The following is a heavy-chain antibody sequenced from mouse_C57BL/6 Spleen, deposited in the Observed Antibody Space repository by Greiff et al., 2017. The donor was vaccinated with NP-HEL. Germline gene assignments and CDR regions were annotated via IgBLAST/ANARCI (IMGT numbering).Heavy chain of an antibody. CDR3: ASSDIYYYGLDY. CDR1: GYSFTGYY. V-gene: IGHV1-42*01. J-gene: IGHJ4*01. CDR2: INPSTGGT. Sequence: EVHLVESGPELVKPGASVKISCKASGYSFTGYYMNWVKQSPEKSLEWIGEINPSTGGTTYNQKFKAKATLTVDKSSSTAYMQLKSLTSEDSAVYYCASSDIYYYGLDYWGQGTSVTVSS.